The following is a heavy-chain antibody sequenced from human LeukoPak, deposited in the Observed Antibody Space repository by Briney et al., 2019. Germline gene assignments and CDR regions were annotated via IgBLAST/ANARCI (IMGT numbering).Heavy chain of an antibody. V-gene: IGHV3-30-3*01. CDR1: GFTFSSYA. D-gene: IGHD3-16*01. Sequence: GGSLRLSCAASGFTFSSYAMHWVRQAPGKGLEWVAVISYDGSNKYYADSVKGRFTISRDNSKNTLYLQMNSLRAEDTAVYYCARELGESGFDYWGQGTLVTVSS. CDR3: ARELGESGFDY. CDR2: ISYDGSNK. J-gene: IGHJ4*02.